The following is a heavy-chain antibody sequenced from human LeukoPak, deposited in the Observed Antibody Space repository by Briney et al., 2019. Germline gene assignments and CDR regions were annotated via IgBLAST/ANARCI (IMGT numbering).Heavy chain of an antibody. Sequence: GGSLRLSCAASGFTFSDYWMHWVRQAPGKGLFWVSRINGDGSSTNYADSVKGRFTISRDNAKNTLYLQMNSLRAEDTAVYYCARGGQPTDFWGQGTLVTVSS. D-gene: IGHD1-26*01. CDR1: GFTFSDYW. V-gene: IGHV3-74*01. CDR2: INGDGSST. J-gene: IGHJ4*02. CDR3: ARGGQPTDF.